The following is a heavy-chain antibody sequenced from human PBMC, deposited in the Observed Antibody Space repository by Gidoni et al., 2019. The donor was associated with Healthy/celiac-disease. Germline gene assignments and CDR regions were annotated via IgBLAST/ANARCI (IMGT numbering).Heavy chain of an antibody. CDR1: GGSISSYY. CDR2: IYYSGST. V-gene: IGHV4-59*01. D-gene: IGHD2-2*01. CDR3: AIIVVVPAAIREDYYYYMDV. Sequence: QVQLQESGPGLVKPSETLSLTCTVSGGSISSYYWSWIRQPPGKGLEWIGYIYYSGSTNYNPSLKSRVTISVDTSKNQFSLKLSSVTAADTAVYYCAIIVVVPAAIREDYYYYMDVWGKGTTVTVSS. J-gene: IGHJ6*03.